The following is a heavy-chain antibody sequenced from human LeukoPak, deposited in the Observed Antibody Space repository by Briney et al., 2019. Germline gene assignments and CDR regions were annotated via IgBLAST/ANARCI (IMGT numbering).Heavy chain of an antibody. CDR2: IGTSGANT. J-gene: IGHJ4*02. Sequence: GGSLRLSCAASGFTFNNYGMGWVRQTPGKGLEWVATIGTSGANTYHADSVKGRFTISRDNSKSTLYLQMNSLRAEDTAAYHCAKKSGDHFHFDFWGQGTLVTVSS. V-gene: IGHV3-23*01. CDR1: GFTFNNYG. D-gene: IGHD2-21*01. CDR3: AKKSGDHFHFDF.